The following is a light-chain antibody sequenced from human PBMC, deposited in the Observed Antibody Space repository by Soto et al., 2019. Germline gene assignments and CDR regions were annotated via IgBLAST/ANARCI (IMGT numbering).Light chain of an antibody. Sequence: PGERAILSCRASQTVDIFLAWYQQRPGQTPRLLIYDASNRATGIPVRFSGSGSGTDFTLTISSLEPEDFATYYCQQYNSYPLTFGQGTRLEIK. V-gene: IGKV3-11*01. J-gene: IGKJ5*01. CDR2: DAS. CDR1: QTVDIF. CDR3: QQYNSYPLT.